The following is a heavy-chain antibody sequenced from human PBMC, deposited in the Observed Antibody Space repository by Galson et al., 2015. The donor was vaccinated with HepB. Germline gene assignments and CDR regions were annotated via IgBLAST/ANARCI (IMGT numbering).Heavy chain of an antibody. CDR1: GFISSMYW. D-gene: IGHD3-10*01. V-gene: IGHV3-7*05. J-gene: IGHJ6*02. CDR3: ARVKRGEWYSYYDYRMEV. CDR2: IKEDGSEK. Sequence: SLRLSCAASGFISSMYWMNWVRQAPGKGLEWVANIKEDGSEKNYVDSVKGRFTISRDNAKNSLYLQLNSLRAEDTAVYYCARVKRGEWYSYYDYRMEVWGQGTTVTVSS.